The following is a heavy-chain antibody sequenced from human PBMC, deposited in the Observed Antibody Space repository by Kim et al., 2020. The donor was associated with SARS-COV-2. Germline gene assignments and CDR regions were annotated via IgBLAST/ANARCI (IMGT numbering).Heavy chain of an antibody. J-gene: IGHJ4*02. CDR1: GGTFSSYA. CDR2: IIPIFGTA. V-gene: IGHV1-69*13. Sequence: SVKVSCKASGGTFSSYAISWVRQAPGQGLEWMGGIIPIFGTANYAQKFQGRVTITADESTSTAYMELSSLRSEDTAVYYCARDPLGYSYGPTYFDYWGQGTLVTVSS. D-gene: IGHD5-18*01. CDR3: ARDPLGYSYGPTYFDY.